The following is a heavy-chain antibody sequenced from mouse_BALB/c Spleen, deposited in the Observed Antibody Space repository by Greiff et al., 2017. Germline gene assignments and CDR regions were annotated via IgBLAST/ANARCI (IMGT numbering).Heavy chain of an antibody. V-gene: IGHV3-2*02. Sequence: EVQLQQSGPGLVKPSQSLSLTCTVTGYSITSDYAWNWIRQFPGNKLEWMGYISYSGSTSYNPSLKSRISITRDTSKNQFFLQLNSVTTEDTATYCCARWGTWFAYWGQGTLVTVSA. CDR1: GYSITSDYA. CDR3: ARWGTWFAY. J-gene: IGHJ3*01. CDR2: ISYSGST.